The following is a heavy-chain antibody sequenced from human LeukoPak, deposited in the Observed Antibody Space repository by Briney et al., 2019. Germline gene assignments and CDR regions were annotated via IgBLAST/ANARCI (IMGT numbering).Heavy chain of an antibody. D-gene: IGHD3-3*01. Sequence: GGSLSLSCAASGFTFSSYGMHWVRQAAGKGMEWVAFIRYDGSHKYHADAAKSRFTISRDNSKNPLYLQMNSLRAEDTAVYYCAKDGSYDFWSGYYVDYWGQGTLVTVSS. CDR3: AKDGSYDFWSGYYVDY. J-gene: IGHJ4*02. CDR1: GFTFSSYG. CDR2: IRYDGSHK. V-gene: IGHV3-30*02.